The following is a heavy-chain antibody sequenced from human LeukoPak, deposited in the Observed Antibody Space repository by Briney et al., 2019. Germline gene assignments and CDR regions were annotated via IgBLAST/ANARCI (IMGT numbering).Heavy chain of an antibody. Sequence: PSETLSLTCTVSGGSISSYYWSWIRQPPGKGLEWIGYIYYSGSTYYNPSLKSRVTISVDTSKNQFSLKLSSVTAADTAVYYCARQEAVAGDFQHWGQGTLVTVSS. D-gene: IGHD6-19*01. J-gene: IGHJ1*01. CDR3: ARQEAVAGDFQH. V-gene: IGHV4-59*08. CDR1: GGSISSYY. CDR2: IYYSGST.